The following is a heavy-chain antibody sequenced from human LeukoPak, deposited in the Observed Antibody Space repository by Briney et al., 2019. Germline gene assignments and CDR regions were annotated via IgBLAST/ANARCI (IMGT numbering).Heavy chain of an antibody. CDR3: AKAAVYSKRWTPFDD. Sequence: GGSLRLSCAASGFTFSSYGMHWVRQAPGKGLEWVAFIRYDGIDKYYADSVKGRFTISRDNSKNTVYLQMNSLRPEDTAVYYCAKAAVYSKRWTPFDDWGRGTLVTVSS. D-gene: IGHD1-26*01. CDR1: GFTFSSYG. V-gene: IGHV3-30*02. J-gene: IGHJ4*02. CDR2: IRYDGIDK.